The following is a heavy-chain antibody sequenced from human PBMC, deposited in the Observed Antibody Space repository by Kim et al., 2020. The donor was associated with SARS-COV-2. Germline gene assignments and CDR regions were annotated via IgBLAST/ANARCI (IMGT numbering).Heavy chain of an antibody. CDR1: GGSISSSSYY. CDR3: ARLGAAAGMNFDY. D-gene: IGHD6-13*01. CDR2: IYYSGST. J-gene: IGHJ4*02. V-gene: IGHV4-39*01. Sequence: SETLSLTCTVSGGSISSSSYYWGWIRQPPGKGLEWIGSIYYSGSTYYNPSLKSRVTISVDTSKNQFSLKLSSVTAADTAVYYCARLGAAAGMNFDYWGQGTLVTVSS.